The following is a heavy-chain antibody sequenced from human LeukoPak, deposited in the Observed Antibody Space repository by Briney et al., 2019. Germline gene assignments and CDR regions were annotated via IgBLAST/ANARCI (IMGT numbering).Heavy chain of an antibody. D-gene: IGHD6-19*01. V-gene: IGHV3-33*01. Sequence: PGGSLRLSCAASGFTLSSYGMHWVRQAPGKGLEWVAVIWYDGSNKYYADSVKGRFTISRDNSKNTLYLQMNSLRAEDTAVYYCARDDSLSSGWYLYYYGMDVWGQGTTVTVSS. CDR3: ARDDSLSSGWYLYYYGMDV. CDR1: GFTLSSYG. J-gene: IGHJ6*02. CDR2: IWYDGSNK.